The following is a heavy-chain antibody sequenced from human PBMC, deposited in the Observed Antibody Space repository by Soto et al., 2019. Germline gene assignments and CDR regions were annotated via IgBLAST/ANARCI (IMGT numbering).Heavy chain of an antibody. J-gene: IGHJ3*02. CDR1: GYTFTSYG. D-gene: IGHD2-21*02. CDR2: ISAYNGNT. CDR3: ARAEYCGGDCYRPSDAFDI. V-gene: IGHV1-18*01. Sequence: ASVKVSCKASGYTFTSYGISWVRQAPGQGLEWMGWISAYNGNTNYAQKLQGRVTMTTDTSTSTAYMEMRSLRSYDTAVYYCARAEYCGGDCYRPSDAFDIWGKGTMVTVSS.